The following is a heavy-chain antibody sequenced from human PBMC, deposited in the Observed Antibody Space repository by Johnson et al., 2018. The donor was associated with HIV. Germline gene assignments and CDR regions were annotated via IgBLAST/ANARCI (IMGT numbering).Heavy chain of an antibody. Sequence: EVQLVESGGGLVQPGGSLKLSCAASGFTFSGSAMHWVRQASGKGPEWVGRIRSKANSYATAYAASVKGRFTISRDDSKNTAYLQMKSLKTEDTAVYYCTRRVVGATTDDAFDIWGQGTMVTVSS. CDR2: IRSKANSYAT. J-gene: IGHJ3*02. D-gene: IGHD1-26*01. V-gene: IGHV3-73*01. CDR3: TRRVVGATTDDAFDI. CDR1: GFTFSGSA.